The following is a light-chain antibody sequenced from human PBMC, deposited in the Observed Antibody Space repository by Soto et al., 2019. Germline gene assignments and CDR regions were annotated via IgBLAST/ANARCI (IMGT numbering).Light chain of an antibody. CDR2: SAS. J-gene: IGKJ5*01. Sequence: DIPMTQPPPSLSASVGERVTITCRASQGIGNSLAWYQQKPGTVPKLLIYSASTLQSGVPSRFSGSGSGTDFTLTISSLQPEDVAAYYCQKYNTVPATFGQGTRLEIK. CDR3: QKYNTVPAT. V-gene: IGKV1-27*01. CDR1: QGIGNS.